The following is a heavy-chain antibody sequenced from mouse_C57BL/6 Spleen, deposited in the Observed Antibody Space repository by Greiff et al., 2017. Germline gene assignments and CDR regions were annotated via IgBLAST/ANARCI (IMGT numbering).Heavy chain of an antibody. CDR3: ARWEYDYNVFPSLAY. D-gene: IGHD2-4*01. V-gene: IGHV1-54*01. J-gene: IGHJ3*01. Sequence: QVQLQQSGAELVRPGTSVKVSCKASGYAFTNYLIEWVKQRPGQGLEWIGVINPGSGGTNYNEKFKGKATLTADKSSSTAYMQLSNLTSEDSAVYFCARWEYDYNVFPSLAYWDQGTLVTVSA. CDR1: GYAFTNYL. CDR2: INPGSGGT.